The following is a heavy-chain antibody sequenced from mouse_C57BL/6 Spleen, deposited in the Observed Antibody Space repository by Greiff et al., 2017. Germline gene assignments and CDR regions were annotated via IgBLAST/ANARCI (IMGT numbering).Heavy chain of an antibody. V-gene: IGHV1-55*01. CDR2: IYPGCGST. CDR3: APYHSNYVPFAC. Sequence: QVQLQQPGAELVKPGASVKMSCKASGYTFTSYWITWVKQRPGQGLEWIGDIYPGCGSTNYNEKFKSKATLTVDTSSSPAYMQLSSLASEDSAVYYCAPYHSNYVPFACWGQGTTLTVSS. J-gene: IGHJ2*01. CDR1: GYTFTSYW. D-gene: IGHD2-5*01.